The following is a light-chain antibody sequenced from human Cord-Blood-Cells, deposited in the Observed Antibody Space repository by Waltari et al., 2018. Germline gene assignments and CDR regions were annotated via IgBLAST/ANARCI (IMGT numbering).Light chain of an antibody. CDR3: QQRSNWRIT. CDR2: DAS. CDR1: QSVSSY. Sequence: EIVLTQSPAPLYLSAGERATFSCTASQSVSSYLAWDQQKPVQAPRLLISDASNRATGIPARFSGSGSGTDFTLTISSLEPEDFAVYYCQQRSNWRITFGQGTRLEIK. V-gene: IGKV3-11*01. J-gene: IGKJ5*01.